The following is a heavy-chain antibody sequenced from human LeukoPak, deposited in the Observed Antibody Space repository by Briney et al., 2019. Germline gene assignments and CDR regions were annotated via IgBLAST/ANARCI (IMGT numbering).Heavy chain of an antibody. D-gene: IGHD3-10*01. J-gene: IGHJ4*02. Sequence: GRSLRLSCAASGFTFSSYAMHWVRQAPGKGLEWVAVISYDGAITYYADSVKGRFTNSRDNPKNTLYLQLNSLRAEDTAIYYCARDSTYYYDSGSSGPHYFDSWGQGTLVTDSS. CDR3: ARDSTYYYDSGSSGPHYFDS. CDR1: GFTFSSYA. V-gene: IGHV3-30*01. CDR2: ISYDGAIT.